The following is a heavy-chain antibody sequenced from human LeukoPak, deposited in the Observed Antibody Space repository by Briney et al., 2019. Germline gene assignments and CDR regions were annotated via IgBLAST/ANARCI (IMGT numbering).Heavy chain of an antibody. D-gene: IGHD6-13*01. CDR2: IYTSGTI. CDR1: GGSISSYY. V-gene: IGHV4-4*07. CDR3: ARDRAPPYSSSWYPLDY. Sequence: SETLSLTCTASGGSISSYYWSWIRQPAGTALEWIGRIYTSGTITYNPSLKSRVTMSVDTSKNQFSLKLSSVTAADTAVYYCARDRAPPYSSSWYPLDYWGQGTLVTVSS. J-gene: IGHJ4*02.